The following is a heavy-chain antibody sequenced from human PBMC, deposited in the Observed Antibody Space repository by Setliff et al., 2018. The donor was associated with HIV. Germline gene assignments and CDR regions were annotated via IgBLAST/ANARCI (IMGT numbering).Heavy chain of an antibody. D-gene: IGHD2-21*02. CDR1: GGSISSYY. Sequence: SETLSLTCTVSGGSISSYYWSWIRQPAGKGLEWIGHIYTSGNTNHNPSLKSRVTISVDTSKNHFSLRLSSVTAADTAVYYCARGEFYCGTDCYWSSFDYWGQGILVTVSS. J-gene: IGHJ4*02. CDR3: ARGEFYCGTDCYWSSFDY. CDR2: IYTSGNT. V-gene: IGHV4-4*07.